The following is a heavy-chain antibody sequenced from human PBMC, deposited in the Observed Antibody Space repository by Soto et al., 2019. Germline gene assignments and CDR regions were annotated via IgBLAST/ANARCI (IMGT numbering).Heavy chain of an antibody. CDR3: ASVGNSAAAGFHWFVP. V-gene: IGHV4-59*01. CDR1: GGSISSYY. Sequence: SETLSLTCTVSGGSISSYYWSWIRQPPGKGLEWIGYIYYSGITNYNPSLKSRVNISVDTSKNQFSLKLSSVTAADTAVYYCASVGNSAAAGFHWFVPWGQGTLVTVSS. J-gene: IGHJ5*02. CDR2: IYYSGIT. D-gene: IGHD6-13*01.